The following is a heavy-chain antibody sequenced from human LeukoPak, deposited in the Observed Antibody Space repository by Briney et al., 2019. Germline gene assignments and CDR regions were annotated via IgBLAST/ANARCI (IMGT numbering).Heavy chain of an antibody. CDR3: ARHYYDYVWGSYGIDY. D-gene: IGHD3-16*01. CDR2: IYPGDSDT. CDR1: GYSFSNYW. J-gene: IGHJ4*02. V-gene: IGHV5-51*01. Sequence: GESLKISCKGSGYSFSNYWIGWVRLMPGKGLEWMGIIYPGDSDTRYSPSFQGQVTISADKSISTAYLQWSSLKASDTAMYYCARHYYDYVWGSYGIDYWGQGTLVTVSS.